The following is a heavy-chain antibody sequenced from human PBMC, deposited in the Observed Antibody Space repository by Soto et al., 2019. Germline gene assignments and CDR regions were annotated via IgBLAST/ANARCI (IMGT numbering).Heavy chain of an antibody. J-gene: IGHJ4*02. CDR3: AAGGGLPRYY. V-gene: IGHV4-30-2*01. D-gene: IGHD5-12*01. CDR1: GGSISSGDYS. CDR2: IYHSGRT. Sequence: QLQLQESGSGLVKPSQTLSLTCAVSGGSISSGDYSWSWIRQPPGKGLEWIGYIYHSGRTYYHPSLKSRVTLAGDRSKIQFSLKLSSVTAADTAVYYCAAGGGLPRYYWGQGTLVTVSS.